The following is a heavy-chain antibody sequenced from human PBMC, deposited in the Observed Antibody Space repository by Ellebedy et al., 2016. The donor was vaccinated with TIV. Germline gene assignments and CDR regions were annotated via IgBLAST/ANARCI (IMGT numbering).Heavy chain of an antibody. CDR2: ISWNSGDI. CDR3: TRQIGDTMIRGVRGLDY. J-gene: IGHJ4*02. Sequence: PGGSLRLSCAASGFTFDDQAMHWVRQVPGMGLEWAAGISWNSGDIGYADSVKGRFTISRDNAKNALFLQMHSLRAEDTALYYCTRQIGDTMIRGVRGLDYWGQGTLVTVSS. CDR1: GFTFDDQA. D-gene: IGHD3-10*01. V-gene: IGHV3-9*01.